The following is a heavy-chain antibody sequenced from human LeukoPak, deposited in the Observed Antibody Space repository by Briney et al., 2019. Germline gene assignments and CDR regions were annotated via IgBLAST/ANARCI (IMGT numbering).Heavy chain of an antibody. CDR2: ISYAGGDK. J-gene: IGHJ4*02. Sequence: PGRSLRLSCAASGFTFSFYAMHWVRQAPGKGLEWAAVISYAGGDKYYADSVKGRFTISRDNSKNTLSLQMNSLRPADTAVYYCVRDPRGTVPSSFDHWGQGTPVTVSS. CDR1: GFTFSFYA. D-gene: IGHD3/OR15-3a*01. CDR3: VRDPRGTVPSSFDH. V-gene: IGHV3-30*04.